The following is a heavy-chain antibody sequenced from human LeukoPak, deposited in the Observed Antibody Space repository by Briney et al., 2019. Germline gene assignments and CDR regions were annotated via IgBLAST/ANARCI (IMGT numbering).Heavy chain of an antibody. CDR2: ITWNSGSI. J-gene: IGHJ4*02. D-gene: IGHD3-10*01. CDR1: GFTFDDYA. Sequence: GGSLRLSCAASGFTFDDYAMHWVRHAPGKGLEWVSGITWNSGSIGYADSVKGRFTISRDNAKNSLYLQMNSLRAEDMALYYCAKASRGSFDYWGQGTLVTVSS. V-gene: IGHV3-9*03. CDR3: AKASRGSFDY.